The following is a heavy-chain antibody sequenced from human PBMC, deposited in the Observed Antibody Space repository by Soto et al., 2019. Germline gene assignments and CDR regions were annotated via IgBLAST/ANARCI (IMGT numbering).Heavy chain of an antibody. CDR3: ATARILGYCSSTSCYGFDP. V-gene: IGHV1-24*01. J-gene: IGHJ5*02. CDR1: GYTLTELS. D-gene: IGHD2-2*01. CDR2: FDPEDGET. Sequence: QVQLVQSGAEVKKPGASVKVSCKVSGYTLTELSIHWVRQAPGKGLEWMGGFDPEDGETIYAQKFQGRVTMTEDTSTDTAYMELSSLRSEDTAVYYCATARILGYCSSTSCYGFDPWGQGTLVTVSS.